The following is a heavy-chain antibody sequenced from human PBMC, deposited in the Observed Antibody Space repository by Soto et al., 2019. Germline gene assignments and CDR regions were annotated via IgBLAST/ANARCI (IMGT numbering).Heavy chain of an antibody. CDR2: SNPNSGGT. J-gene: IGHJ6*02. Sequence: ASVKVSCKASGYTFTGYYMHWVRQAPGKGLEWMGWSNPNSGGTNYAQKVQGRVTMTRDTSISIAYMELSRLRSDDTAVYYCARVPGYSLYYYGMDVWGQGTKVTVSS. CDR1: GYTFTGYY. V-gene: IGHV1-2*02. CDR3: ARVPGYSLYYYGMDV. D-gene: IGHD5-18*01.